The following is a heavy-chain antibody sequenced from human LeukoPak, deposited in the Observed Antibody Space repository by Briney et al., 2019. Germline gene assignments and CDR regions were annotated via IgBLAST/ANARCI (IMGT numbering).Heavy chain of an antibody. Sequence: SETLSLTCAVSGGSISSNDWWSWVRQPPGKGLEWIGEIHHSGNSNYSPSLKSRVTISVDKSKNQFSLNLRSVTAADTAVYYCARAYASATWGQGTLVTVSS. J-gene: IGHJ5*02. D-gene: IGHD3-22*01. CDR2: IHHSGNS. CDR3: ARAYASAT. CDR1: GGSISSNDW. V-gene: IGHV4-4*02.